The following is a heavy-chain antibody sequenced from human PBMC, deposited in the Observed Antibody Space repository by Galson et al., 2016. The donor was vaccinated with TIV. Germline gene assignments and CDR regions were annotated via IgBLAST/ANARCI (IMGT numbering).Heavy chain of an antibody. V-gene: IGHV4-39*07. Sequence: SETLSLTCDISGGSNTTRSYCRGWIRQPPGKGLEWLGSFYNGGTYYNPSLKSRLTLSVDTSKNQFSLRLRSVTAAETAVYYCARITRGDSGYGFRGRMKAVDYWGPGIMVTVSS. D-gene: IGHD5-12*01. J-gene: IGHJ4*02. CDR1: GGSNTTRSYC. CDR3: ARITRGDSGYGFRGRMKAVDY. CDR2: FYNGGT.